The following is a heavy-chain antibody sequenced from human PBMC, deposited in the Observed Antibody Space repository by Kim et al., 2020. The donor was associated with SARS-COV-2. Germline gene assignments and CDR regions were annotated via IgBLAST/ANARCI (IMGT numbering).Heavy chain of an antibody. J-gene: IGHJ4*02. CDR3: ARGLLWFGELPPHAFDY. V-gene: IGHV4-31*03. D-gene: IGHD3-10*01. CDR1: GGSISSGGYY. CDR2: IYYSGST. Sequence: SETLSLTCTVSGGSISSGGYYWSWIRQHPGKGLEWIGYIYYSGSTYYNPSLKSRVTISVDTSKNQFSLKLSSVTAADTAVYYCARGLLWFGELPPHAFDYWGQGTLVTVSS.